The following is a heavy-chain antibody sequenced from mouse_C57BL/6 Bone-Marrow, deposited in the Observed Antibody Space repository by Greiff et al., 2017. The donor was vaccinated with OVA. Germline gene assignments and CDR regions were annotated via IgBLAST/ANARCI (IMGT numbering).Heavy chain of an antibody. CDR3: TIYYGNLAWFAY. V-gene: IGHV1-15*01. D-gene: IGHD2-1*01. J-gene: IGHJ3*01. Sequence: VQLQQSGAELVRPGASVTLSCKASGYTFTDYEMHWVKQTPVHGLEWLGAIVPETGGTAYNQKLKGKAILTADKSSSTAYMELRSLTSEDSAVYYCTIYYGNLAWFAYWGQGTLVTVSA. CDR2: IVPETGGT. CDR1: GYTFTDYE.